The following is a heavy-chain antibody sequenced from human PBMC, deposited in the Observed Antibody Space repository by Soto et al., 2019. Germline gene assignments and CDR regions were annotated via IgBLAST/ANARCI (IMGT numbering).Heavy chain of an antibody. V-gene: IGHV4-39*01. CDR1: GGSVSSSSYY. CDR2: IYYTGST. CDR3: AGRRAGDYYFDY. Sequence: PSETLSLTWTVSGGSVSSSSYYWVRIRQPPGKGLEWIGTIYYTGSTSYSPSLKGRVTISVDTSKTQFSLKVSSVTATDTAVYYCAGRRAGDYYFDYWGQGTLVTVSS. J-gene: IGHJ4*02. D-gene: IGHD1-26*01.